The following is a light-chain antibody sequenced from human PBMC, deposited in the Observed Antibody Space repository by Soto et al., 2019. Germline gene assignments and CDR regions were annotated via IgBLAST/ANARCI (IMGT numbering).Light chain of an antibody. J-gene: IGKJ2*01. CDR3: QRYNTGPPDT. Sequence: DIQMTQSPSSLSASVGDRVTITCLASQGISNYLAWYQQKPGKAPKLLIYAASTLLSGVPSRFSGSGSGTDFTLTISSLQPEDVATYYCQRYNTGPPDTFGQGTKLEIK. V-gene: IGKV1-27*01. CDR1: QGISNY. CDR2: AAS.